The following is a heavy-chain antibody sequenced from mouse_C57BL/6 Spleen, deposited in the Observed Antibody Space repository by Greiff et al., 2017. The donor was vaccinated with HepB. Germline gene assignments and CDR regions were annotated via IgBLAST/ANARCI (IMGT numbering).Heavy chain of an antibody. V-gene: IGHV1-50*01. CDR2: IDPSDSYT. CDR3: ARGGPLYDGYHSDY. CDR1: GYTFTSYW. D-gene: IGHD2-3*01. J-gene: IGHJ2*01. Sequence: KQSCKASGYTFTSYWMQWVKQRPGQGLEWIGAIDPSDSYTNYNQKFKGKATLTVDTSSSTAYMQLSSLTSEDSAVYYCARGGPLYDGYHSDYWGQGTTLTVSS.